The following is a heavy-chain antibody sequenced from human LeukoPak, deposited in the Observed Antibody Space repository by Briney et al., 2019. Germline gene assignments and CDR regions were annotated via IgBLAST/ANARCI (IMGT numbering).Heavy chain of an antibody. D-gene: IGHD3-9*01. Sequence: SETLSPTCTVSGGSISSYYWSWIRQPPGKGLEWIGYIYYSGSTNYNPSLKSRVTISVDTSKNQFSLKLSSVTAADTAVYYCARGSYDILTGYYTYYFDYWGQGTLVTVSS. CDR2: IYYSGST. CDR1: GGSISSYY. CDR3: ARGSYDILTGYYTYYFDY. J-gene: IGHJ4*02. V-gene: IGHV4-59*01.